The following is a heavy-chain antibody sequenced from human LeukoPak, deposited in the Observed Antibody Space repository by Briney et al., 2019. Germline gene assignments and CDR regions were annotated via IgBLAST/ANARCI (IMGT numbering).Heavy chain of an antibody. CDR1: GFIFSSYG. CDR3: AKDLSVVVVVGALDY. V-gene: IGHV3-30*18. Sequence: GGSQRLSCAASGFIFSSYGMHWVRQAPGKGLEWVAVILYDGGNKYYADSVKGRFTISRDNSKNTLYLQMNSLRAEDTAVYYCAKDLSVVVVVGALDYWGQGTLVTVSS. D-gene: IGHD2-15*01. J-gene: IGHJ4*02. CDR2: ILYDGGNK.